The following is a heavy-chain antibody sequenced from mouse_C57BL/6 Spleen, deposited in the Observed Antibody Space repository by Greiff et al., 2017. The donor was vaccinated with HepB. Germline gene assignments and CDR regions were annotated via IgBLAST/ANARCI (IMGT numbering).Heavy chain of an antibody. Sequence: EVQLQQSGPELVKPGASVKISCKASGYTFTDYYMNWVKQSHGKSLEWIGDINPNNGGTSYNQKFKGKATLTVDKSSSTAYMELRSLTSEDSAVYYCARFPYYYGSKGFAYWGQGTLVTVSA. CDR1: GYTFTDYY. CDR3: ARFPYYYGSKGFAY. D-gene: IGHD1-1*01. J-gene: IGHJ3*01. CDR2: INPNNGGT. V-gene: IGHV1-26*01.